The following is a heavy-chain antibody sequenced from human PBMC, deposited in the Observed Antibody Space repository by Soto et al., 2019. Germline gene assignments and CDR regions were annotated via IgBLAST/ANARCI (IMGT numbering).Heavy chain of an antibody. CDR3: AKGTCKSGASCHSTFDY. J-gene: IGHJ4*02. CDR2: ISGSGGST. V-gene: IGHV3-23*01. CDR1: GFTFSTYA. D-gene: IGHD2-15*01. Sequence: PGGSLRLSCAASGFTFSTYAMSWVRQPPGKGLEWVSGISGSGGSTYYADSVKGRFTISRDNSKNTLYLQMNSLRAEDTAVYYCAKGTCKSGASCHSTFDYWGPGTLVTVSS.